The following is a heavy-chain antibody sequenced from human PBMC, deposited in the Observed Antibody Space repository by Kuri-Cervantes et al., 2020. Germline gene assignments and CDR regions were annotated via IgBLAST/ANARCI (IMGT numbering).Heavy chain of an antibody. V-gene: IGHV3-33*01. CDR2: LWYDGTNK. Sequence: GGSLRLSCAASGFTFSSYGMHWVRQAPGKGLEWVAVLWYDGTNKYYADSVKGRFTISRDDSKSTLFLQMNSLRAEDTAVYYCARQQQLAPAAFDFWGQGTLVTVSS. CDR1: GFTFSSYG. CDR3: ARQQQLAPAAFDF. D-gene: IGHD6-13*01. J-gene: IGHJ4*02.